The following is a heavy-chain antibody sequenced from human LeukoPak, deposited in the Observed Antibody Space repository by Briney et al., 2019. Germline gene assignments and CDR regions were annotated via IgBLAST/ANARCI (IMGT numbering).Heavy chain of an antibody. CDR1: GFTFSSHW. V-gene: IGHV3-7*01. CDR3: ARKYS. J-gene: IGHJ4*02. Sequence: GGSLRLSCAASGFTFSSHWMSWVRQAPGKGLEWVAYIKHDGSEKDYVNSVKGRFTISRDNAKNSLYLQMNSLSAEDTAVYYCARKYSWGRGTLVTVSS. CDR2: IKHDGSEK.